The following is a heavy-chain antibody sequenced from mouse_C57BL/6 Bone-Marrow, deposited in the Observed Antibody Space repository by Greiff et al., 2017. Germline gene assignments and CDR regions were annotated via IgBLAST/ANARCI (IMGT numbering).Heavy chain of an antibody. CDR2: INPSSGYT. CDR1: GYTFTSYW. CDR3: ARRITTVVATRYAMDY. Sequence: QVPLQQSGAELAQPGASVQLSCKASGYTFTSYWMHWVKQRPGPGLEWIGYINPSSGYTKYNQKFKDKATLTADKSSSTDYMQLSSLTYEDSAVYYCARRITTVVATRYAMDYWGQGTSVTVAS. J-gene: IGHJ4*01. D-gene: IGHD1-1*01. V-gene: IGHV1-7*01.